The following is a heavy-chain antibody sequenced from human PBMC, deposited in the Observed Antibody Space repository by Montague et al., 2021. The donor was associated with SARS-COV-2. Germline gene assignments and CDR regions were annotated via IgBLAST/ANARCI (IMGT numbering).Heavy chain of an antibody. V-gene: IGHV4-61*09. CDR3: ARQGGSNYGWFDP. Sequence: TLSLTCTVSGGSISSGNYYWSWIRQPAGKGLEWIGHICTSGSTNHNPSLKSRVTISVDTSKNQFSVKVTSVTAADTAVYYCARQGGSNYGWFDPWGQGTLVTVSS. J-gene: IGHJ5*02. D-gene: IGHD1-26*01. CDR2: ICTSGST. CDR1: GGSISSGNYY.